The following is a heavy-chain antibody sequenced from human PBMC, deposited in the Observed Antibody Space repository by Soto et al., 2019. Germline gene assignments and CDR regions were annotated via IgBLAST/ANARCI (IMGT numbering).Heavy chain of an antibody. Sequence: GGSLRLSCAASGFTFSSYSMNWVRQAPGKGLEWVSSISSSSSYIYYADSVKGRFTISRDNAKNSLYLQMNSLRVEDTAVYYCARDLCSGGSCYGYFDLWGRGTLVTVSS. CDR3: ARDLCSGGSCYGYFDL. J-gene: IGHJ2*01. CDR2: ISSSSSYI. CDR1: GFTFSSYS. V-gene: IGHV3-21*01. D-gene: IGHD2-15*01.